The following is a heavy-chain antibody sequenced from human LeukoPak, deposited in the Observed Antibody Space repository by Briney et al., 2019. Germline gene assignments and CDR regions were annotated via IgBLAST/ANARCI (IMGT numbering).Heavy chain of an antibody. CDR1: RFTFSNYG. V-gene: IGHV3-23*01. Sequence: PGGTLRLSSAASRFTFSNYGMSWVRQAPGKGLEWVSAISGSGGSTYYADSVKGRFTISRDNSKNTLYLQMNSLRAEDTAVYYCAKAESYYGSGGPSWYWGQGTLVTVSS. J-gene: IGHJ4*02. D-gene: IGHD3-10*01. CDR3: AKAESYYGSGGPSWY. CDR2: ISGSGGST.